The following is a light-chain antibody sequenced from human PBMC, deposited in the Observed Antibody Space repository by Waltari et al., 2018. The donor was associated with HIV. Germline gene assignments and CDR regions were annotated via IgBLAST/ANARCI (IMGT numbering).Light chain of an antibody. CDR1: SSNIGTNI. CDR3: ATWDVSLNGYVL. CDR2: NNK. Sequence: QSVLTQPPSASGTPGQRVTISCSGSSSNIGTNIVSWYQHLQPTSPKLLIYNNKQRPSGVPNRFRGSKPCTSASLAISGLQSEDEADYYCATWDVSLNGYVLFGGGTKVTVL. J-gene: IGLJ2*01. V-gene: IGLV1-44*01.